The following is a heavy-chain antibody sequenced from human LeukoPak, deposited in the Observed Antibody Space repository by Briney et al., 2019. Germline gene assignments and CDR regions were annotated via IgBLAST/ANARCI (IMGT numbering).Heavy chain of an antibody. D-gene: IGHD2-2*01. J-gene: IGHJ4*02. CDR3: ARANRYCSSTSCCYGY. CDR2: IYYSGST. Sequence: PSETLSLTCTVSGGSISSSSYYWGWIRQPPGKGLEWIGSIYYSGSTYYNPSLKSRVTISVDTSKNQFSLKLSSVTAADTAVYYCARANRYCSSTSCCYGYWGQGTLVTVSS. CDR1: GGSISSSSYY. V-gene: IGHV4-39*07.